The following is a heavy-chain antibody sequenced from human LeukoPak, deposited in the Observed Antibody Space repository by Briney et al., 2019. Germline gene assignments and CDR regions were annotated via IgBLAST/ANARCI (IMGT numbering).Heavy chain of an antibody. J-gene: IGHJ4*02. V-gene: IGHV3-30-3*01. CDR3: ARADVSTLLLVDY. D-gene: IGHD3-22*01. CDR2: ISYDGSNK. Sequence: GGSLRLSCAASRFTFSSYAMHWVRQAPGKGLEWVAVISYDGSNKYYADSVKGRFTISRDNSKNTLYLQMNSLRAEDTAVYYCARADVSTLLLVDYWGQGTLVTVSS. CDR1: RFTFSSYA.